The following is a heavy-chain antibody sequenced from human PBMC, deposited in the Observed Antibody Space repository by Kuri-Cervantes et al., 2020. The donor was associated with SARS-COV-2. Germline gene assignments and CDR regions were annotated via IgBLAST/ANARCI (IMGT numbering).Heavy chain of an antibody. V-gene: IGHV3-30-3*02. CDR3: ARRIRIAARPHYMDV. Sequence: GESLKISCAASGFTFSSYAMHWVRQAPGKGLEWVAVISYDGSNKYYADSVKGRFTISRDNSKNTLYLQMNSLRAEDTAVYYCARRIRIAARPHYMDVWGKGTTVTVSS. J-gene: IGHJ6*03. CDR2: ISYDGSNK. D-gene: IGHD6-6*01. CDR1: GFTFSSYA.